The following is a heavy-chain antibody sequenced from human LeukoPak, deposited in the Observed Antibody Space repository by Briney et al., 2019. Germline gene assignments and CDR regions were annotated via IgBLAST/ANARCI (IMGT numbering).Heavy chain of an antibody. Sequence: SETLSLTCTVSGGSISSYYWSWIRQPPGKRLEWIGYIYYSGSTNYNPSLKSRVTISVDTSKNQFSLKLSSVTAADTAVYYCASVAATLSDAFDIWGQGTMVTVSS. CDR2: IYYSGST. CDR1: GGSISSYY. D-gene: IGHD2-15*01. J-gene: IGHJ3*02. V-gene: IGHV4-59*01. CDR3: ASVAATLSDAFDI.